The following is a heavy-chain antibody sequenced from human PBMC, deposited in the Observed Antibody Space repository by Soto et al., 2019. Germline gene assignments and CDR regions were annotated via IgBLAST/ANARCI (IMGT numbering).Heavy chain of an antibody. Sequence: VQLVGSGEGLVQPGGSLRLSCVASGFTFGTFAMHWVRQAPGKGLEYVSGISSNGDNTYYEDTVKGRFAISRDNSKNTLYLQMGSLRPEDMAVYYCARGRYSSDVGVGMDFWGQGTTVTVSS. CDR3: ARGRYSSDVGVGMDF. V-gene: IGHV3-64*02. J-gene: IGHJ6*02. CDR2: ISSNGDNT. D-gene: IGHD6-25*01. CDR1: GFTFGTFA.